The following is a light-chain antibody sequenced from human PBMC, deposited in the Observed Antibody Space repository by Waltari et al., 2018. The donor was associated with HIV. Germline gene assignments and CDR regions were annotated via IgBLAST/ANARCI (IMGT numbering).Light chain of an antibody. Sequence: QSVLTQPPSASGTPGQGVTISCSGRTSNVGRPSVCWYRQLPGTAPKLLIYDNDKRPSGVSARFSGSKSGTSASLAISGLRSDDEADYYCSAWDDSLSVVVFGGGTKLTVL. J-gene: IGLJ3*02. CDR1: TSNVGRPS. CDR3: SAWDDSLSVVV. V-gene: IGLV1-47*01. CDR2: DND.